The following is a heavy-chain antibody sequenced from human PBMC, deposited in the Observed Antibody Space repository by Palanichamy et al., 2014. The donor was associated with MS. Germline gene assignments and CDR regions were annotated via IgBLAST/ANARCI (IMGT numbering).Heavy chain of an antibody. J-gene: IGHJ5*02. V-gene: IGHV4-39*01. CDR1: GGSISTSSYY. CDR3: TRHIPGELGFDP. CDR2: IYSSGST. D-gene: IGHD3-10*01. Sequence: QLQLQESGPGLVKPSETLSLTCTVSGGSISTSSYYWAWIRQPPGKGLEWIGTIYSSGSTYHNPSLKTRVIISVDTSKNHFSLNLSSAAAADTAIYYCTRHIPGELGFDPWGQGTLVTVSS.